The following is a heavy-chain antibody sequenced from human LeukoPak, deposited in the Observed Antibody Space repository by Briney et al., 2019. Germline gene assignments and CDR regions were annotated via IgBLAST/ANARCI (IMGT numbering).Heavy chain of an antibody. Sequence: SVKVSCKASGYTFTSYYMHWVRQAPGQGLEWMGGIIPIFGTANYAQKFQGRVTITADEPTSTAYMELSSLRSEDTAVYYCARGNWNYAKFDYWGQGTLVTVSS. CDR3: ARGNWNYAKFDY. V-gene: IGHV1-69*13. D-gene: IGHD1-7*01. CDR1: GYTFTSYY. J-gene: IGHJ4*02. CDR2: IIPIFGTA.